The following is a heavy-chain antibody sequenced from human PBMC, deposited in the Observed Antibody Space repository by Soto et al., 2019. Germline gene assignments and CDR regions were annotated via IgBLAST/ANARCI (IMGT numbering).Heavy chain of an antibody. D-gene: IGHD4-17*01. V-gene: IGHV3-9*01. CDR3: AKDSRSTVTTPFEY. J-gene: IGHJ4*02. CDR1: RFTFDDYA. CDR2: ISWNNGSI. Sequence: SLRLSFEASRFTFDDYAMHWVAPTPGKCLEWVSVISWNNGSIGYADSVKGRFTISRDNAKNSLYLQMNSLRAEDTALYYCAKDSRSTVTTPFEYWGQGTLVTVSS.